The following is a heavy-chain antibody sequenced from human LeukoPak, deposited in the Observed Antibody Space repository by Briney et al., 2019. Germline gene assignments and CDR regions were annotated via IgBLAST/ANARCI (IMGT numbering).Heavy chain of an antibody. CDR2: MHPDSGGT. CDR1: GYTFTGYY. CDR3: ARAPSSSYRGLYYYGMDV. D-gene: IGHD6-13*01. Sequence: GASVKVSCRASGYTFTGYYIHWVRQAPGQGLEWVGWMHPDSGGTNYAQKFQDWVTMTRDTSISTAYMELTRLRSDDTAVYYCARAPSSSYRGLYYYGMDVWGQGTTVTVSS. V-gene: IGHV1-2*04. J-gene: IGHJ6*02.